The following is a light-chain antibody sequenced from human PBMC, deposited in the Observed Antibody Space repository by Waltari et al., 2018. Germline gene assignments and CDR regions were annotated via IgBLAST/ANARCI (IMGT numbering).Light chain of an antibody. Sequence: QSVLTQPPSVSGAPGQRVTISCTGSSPHIGAGYDVPWYQQLPGTAPNLLIYANSNRPSGFPDRFSGSKSGTSASLAITGLQAEDEADYYCQSYDSSLSAHVVFGGGTKLTVL. CDR3: QSYDSSLSAHVV. J-gene: IGLJ2*01. V-gene: IGLV1-40*01. CDR2: ANS. CDR1: SPHIGAGYD.